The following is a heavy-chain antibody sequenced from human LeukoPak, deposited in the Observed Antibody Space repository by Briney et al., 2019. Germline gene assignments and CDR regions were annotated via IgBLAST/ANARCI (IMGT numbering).Heavy chain of an antibody. Sequence: PSETLSLTCTVSGGSISSYYWSWIRQPPGKGLEWIGYIYYSGSTNYNPSLKSRVTISVDTSKNQFSLKLSSVTAADTVVYYCESGIRYCSSTSCQGLDDGFDYWGQGTLVTVSS. D-gene: IGHD2-2*01. CDR3: ESGIRYCSSTSCQGLDDGFDY. CDR2: IYYSGST. CDR1: GGSISSYY. J-gene: IGHJ4*02. V-gene: IGHV4-59*12.